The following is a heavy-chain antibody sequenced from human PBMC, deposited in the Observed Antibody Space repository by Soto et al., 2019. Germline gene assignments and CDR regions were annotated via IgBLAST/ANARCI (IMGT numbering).Heavy chain of an antibody. V-gene: IGHV4-31*03. J-gene: IGHJ3*02. CDR2: IYYSGST. D-gene: IGHD1-1*01. CDR3: ARDPPVESDALDI. CDR1: GGSISSGGYY. Sequence: SETLSLTCSVSGGSISSGGYYWSWIRQHPGKGLEWIGYIYYSGSTYYNPSLKSRVTISVDTSKNQFSLKLSSVTAADTAVYYCARDPPVESDALDIWGLGTMVPVSS.